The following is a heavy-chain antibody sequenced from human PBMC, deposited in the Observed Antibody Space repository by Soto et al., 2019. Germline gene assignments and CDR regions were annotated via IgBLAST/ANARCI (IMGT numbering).Heavy chain of an antibody. Sequence: AAVKVSWKASGCTCTRCGISCVRQAPGRRLARFGRITAHHPNTRSATKLQGRVNLTTHPSPSTPYMQLRSPRSEDTAVYYCARATHHTMLPVRGLDHSGQGNLVTVSS. CDR2: ITAHHPNT. V-gene: IGHV1-18*04. J-gene: IGHJ5*02. CDR3: ARATHHTMLPVRGLDH. CDR1: GCTCTRCG. D-gene: IGHD2-8*01.